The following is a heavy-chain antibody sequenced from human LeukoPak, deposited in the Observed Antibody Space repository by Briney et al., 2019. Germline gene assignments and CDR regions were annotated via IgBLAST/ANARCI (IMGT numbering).Heavy chain of an antibody. CDR2: IKEDGSRD. Sequence: GASLILSCAASGFTFTTYWIRWVRQTPKKGPELVANIKEDGSRDYDVDSVKGRFTISRDKAKNLLYLQMKRLRAEDTATYYCARDGGGYDSWGQGTLVTVSS. D-gene: IGHD5-24*01. V-gene: IGHV3-7*01. CDR1: GFTFTTYW. J-gene: IGHJ5*01. CDR3: ARDGGGYDS.